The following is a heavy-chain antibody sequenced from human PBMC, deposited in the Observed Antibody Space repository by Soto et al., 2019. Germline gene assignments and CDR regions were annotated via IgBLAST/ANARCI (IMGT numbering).Heavy chain of an antibody. J-gene: IGHJ6*02. D-gene: IGHD4-17*01. CDR2: IYYSGST. Sequence: SETLSLTCTVSGGSISSSSYYWGWIRQPPGKGLEWIGSIYYSGSTYYNPSLKSRVTISVDTSKNQFSLKLSPVTAADTAVYYCARHGAGGDYPAYYYGMDVWGQGTTVTVSS. CDR1: GGSISSSSYY. V-gene: IGHV4-39*01. CDR3: ARHGAGGDYPAYYYGMDV.